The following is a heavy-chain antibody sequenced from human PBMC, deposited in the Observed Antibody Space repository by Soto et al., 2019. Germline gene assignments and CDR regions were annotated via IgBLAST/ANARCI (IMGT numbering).Heavy chain of an antibody. CDR2: ISGDNGNT. Sequence: QDPLVQSGAEVKKPGASVRVSCQTSAYTFTNYAVSWVRQAPGQGLEWMGWISGDNGNTIYAQKFQGRVTMTTDTSTRKAYMELRSLRSDDTAVYYCATGLLGYCSGGSCYSDSWGQGTLVTVSS. J-gene: IGHJ4*02. D-gene: IGHD2-15*01. V-gene: IGHV1-18*01. CDR3: ATGLLGYCSGGSCYSDS. CDR1: AYTFTNYA.